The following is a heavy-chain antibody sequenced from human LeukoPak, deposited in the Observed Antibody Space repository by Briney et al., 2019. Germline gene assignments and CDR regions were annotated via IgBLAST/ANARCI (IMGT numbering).Heavy chain of an antibody. CDR3: ARGHLKSMTWGSTRYYYYMDV. CDR2: INHSGST. V-gene: IGHV4-34*01. CDR1: GGSFSGYY. Sequence: PSETLSLTCAVYGGSFSGYYWSWIRQPPGKGLEWIGEINHSGSTNYNPSLKSRVTISVDTSKNQFSLKLSSVTAADTAVYYCARGHLKSMTWGSTRYYYYMDVWGKGTTVTISS. J-gene: IGHJ6*03. D-gene: IGHD3-16*01.